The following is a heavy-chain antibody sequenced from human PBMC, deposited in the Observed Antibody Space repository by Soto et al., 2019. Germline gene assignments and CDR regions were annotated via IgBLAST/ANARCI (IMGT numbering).Heavy chain of an antibody. J-gene: IGHJ6*02. CDR2: IDPSDSYI. CDR1: GYSFTSYW. V-gene: IGHV5-10-1*01. CDR3: ARLIQLHPSYGMEV. D-gene: IGHD2-8*01. Sequence: GESLKISCKASGYSFTSYWISWVRQMPGKGLEWMGRIDPSDSYIDYSPSFQGHVTVAVDKSTTTAYLQWSSLKASDTAIYYCARLIQLHPSYGMEVWRPGTTVTVSS.